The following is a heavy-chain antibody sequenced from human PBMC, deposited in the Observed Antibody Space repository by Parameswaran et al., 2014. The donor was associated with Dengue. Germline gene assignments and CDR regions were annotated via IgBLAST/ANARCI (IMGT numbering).Heavy chain of an antibody. D-gene: IGHD1-1*01. CDR3: ARNPPGTGWYDF. J-gene: IGHJ5*01. V-gene: IGHV1-3*01. Sequence: WVRQAPGQRLEWMGWINADNGNTKYSQKFQGRVTITRDTSASTAYMELSSLRSEDTALYYCARNPPGTGWYDFWGQGILVTVSS. CDR2: INADNGNT.